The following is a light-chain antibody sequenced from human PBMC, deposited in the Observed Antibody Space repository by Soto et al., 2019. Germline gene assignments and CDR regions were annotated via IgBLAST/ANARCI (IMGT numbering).Light chain of an antibody. CDR2: DVS. CDR1: QSISSW. V-gene: IGKV1-5*01. Sequence: DIQMTQSPSTLSASVGDRVTIAFLASQSISSWLAWYQQKPGKAPKLLIYDVSSLESGVPSRFSGSGSGTESTLTISSLQPDDFATYYCQQYNSYRWTFGQGTKVDIK. CDR3: QQYNSYRWT. J-gene: IGKJ1*01.